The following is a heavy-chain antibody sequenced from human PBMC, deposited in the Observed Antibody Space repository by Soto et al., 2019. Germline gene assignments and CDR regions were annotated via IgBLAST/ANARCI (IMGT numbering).Heavy chain of an antibody. CDR3: ARGDCSGGSCYSVDI. D-gene: IGHD2-15*01. J-gene: IGHJ3*02. CDR2: IYHSGST. Sequence: SETLSLTCAVAGGSISSSNWWSWVRQPPGKGLEWIGEIYHSGSTNYNPSLKSRVTISVDKSKNQFSLKLSSVTAADTAVYYCARGDCSGGSCYSVDIWGQGTMVTVSS. V-gene: IGHV4-4*02. CDR1: GGSISSSNW.